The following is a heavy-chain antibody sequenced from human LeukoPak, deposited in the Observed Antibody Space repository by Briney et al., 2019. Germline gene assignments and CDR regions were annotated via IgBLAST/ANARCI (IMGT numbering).Heavy chain of an antibody. CDR3: ARHDAAAGTFRDPFDP. Sequence: SETLSLTCNVSGGSISSSAYYWGWLRQSPGKGLEWIGSVYYSGSTYYNPSLKSRVTISVDTSENHFSLKLTSVTAADTAVYYCARHDAAAGTFRDPFDPWGQGTLVTVSS. J-gene: IGHJ5*02. V-gene: IGHV4-39*01. CDR1: GGSISSSAYY. D-gene: IGHD6-13*01. CDR2: VYYSGST.